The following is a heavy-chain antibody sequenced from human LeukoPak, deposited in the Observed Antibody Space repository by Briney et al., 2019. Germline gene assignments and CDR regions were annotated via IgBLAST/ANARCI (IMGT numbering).Heavy chain of an antibody. J-gene: IGHJ4*02. CDR1: GGSISSYY. Sequence: SETLSLTCTVSGGSISSYYWSWLRQPPGKGLEWIGYIYYSGSTNYNPSLKSRVTISVDTSKNQSSLKLSSVTAADTAVYYCARALRSVDTAMAFDYWGQGTLVTVSS. V-gene: IGHV4-59*01. D-gene: IGHD5-18*01. CDR2: IYYSGST. CDR3: ARALRSVDTAMAFDY.